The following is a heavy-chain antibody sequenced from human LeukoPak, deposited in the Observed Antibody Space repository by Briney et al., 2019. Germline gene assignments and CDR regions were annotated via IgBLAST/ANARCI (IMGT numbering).Heavy chain of an antibody. D-gene: IGHD5-24*01. CDR1: GFLFSSYG. CDR2: IRYDGNLE. J-gene: IGHJ4*02. V-gene: IGHV3-30*02. CDR3: ARGGRRDGLHFFDY. Sequence: GGSLRLSCAASGFLFSSYGMHWVRQAPGKGLEWVAYIRYDGNLEDYAESVKGRFIISRDNSKSTLYLQMNSLRVEDTAVYYCARGGRRDGLHFFDYWGQGTLVTVSS.